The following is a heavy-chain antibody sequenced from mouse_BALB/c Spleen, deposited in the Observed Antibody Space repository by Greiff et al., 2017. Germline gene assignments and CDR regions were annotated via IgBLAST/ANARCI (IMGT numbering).Heavy chain of an antibody. Sequence: VQLKESGAELVRPGALVKLSCKASGFNIKDYYMHWVKQRPEQGLEWIGWIDPENGNTIYDPKFQGKASITADTSSNTAYLQLSSLTSEDTAVYYCARSYGSSNYFDYWGQGTTLTVSS. D-gene: IGHD1-1*01. CDR1: GFNIKDYY. CDR2: IDPENGNT. J-gene: IGHJ2*01. V-gene: IGHV14-1*02. CDR3: ARSYGSSNYFDY.